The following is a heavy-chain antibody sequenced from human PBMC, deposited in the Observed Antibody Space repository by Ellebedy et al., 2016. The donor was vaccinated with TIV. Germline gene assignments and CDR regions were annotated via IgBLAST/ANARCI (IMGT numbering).Heavy chain of an antibody. Sequence: PGGSLRLSCEASESTSSSSGMSWVRQAPGKGLEWVSSISTTDGTHYADSVKGRFTISRDNPKNTLYLQMNSLRVEDTAVYYCATQLWNTEFWGQGTLVIVSS. V-gene: IGHV3-23*01. CDR3: ATQLWNTEF. J-gene: IGHJ4*02. CDR1: ESTSSSSG. D-gene: IGHD5-24*01. CDR2: ISTTDGT.